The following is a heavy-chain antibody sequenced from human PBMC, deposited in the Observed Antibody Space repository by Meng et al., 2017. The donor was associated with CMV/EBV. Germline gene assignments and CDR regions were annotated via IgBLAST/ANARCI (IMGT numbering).Heavy chain of an antibody. V-gene: IGHV3-30*02. CDR3: AKPPYDYSNLYYFDY. CDR2: IRYDGSNK. D-gene: IGHD4-11*01. Sequence: GESLKISCAASGFTFSSYSMNWVRQAPGKGLEWVAFIRYDGSNKYYADSVKGRFTISRDNSKNTLYLQMNSLRAEDTAVYYCAKPPYDYSNLYYFDYWGQGTLVTVSS. J-gene: IGHJ4*02. CDR1: GFTFSSYS.